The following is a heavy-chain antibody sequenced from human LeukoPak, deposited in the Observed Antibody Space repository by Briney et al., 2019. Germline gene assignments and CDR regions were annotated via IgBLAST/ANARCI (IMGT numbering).Heavy chain of an antibody. CDR1: GFTFSSNG. J-gene: IGHJ6*03. D-gene: IGHD2-2*01. CDR3: ARAGAPIVVVPAAMRSVRYYMDV. V-gene: IGHV3-30*03. Sequence: GRSLRLSCAASGFTFSSNGMHWVRQAPGKGLEWVAVISYDGSNKHYADSVKGRFTISRDNSKNTLYLQMNSLRAEDTAVYYCARAGAPIVVVPAAMRSVRYYMDVWGKGTTVTVSS. CDR2: ISYDGSNK.